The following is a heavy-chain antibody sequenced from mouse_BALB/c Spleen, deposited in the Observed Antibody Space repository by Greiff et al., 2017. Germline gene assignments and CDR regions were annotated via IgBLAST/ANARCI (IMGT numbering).Heavy chain of an antibody. D-gene: IGHD4-1*01. J-gene: IGHJ3*01. V-gene: IGHV2-9*02. CDR2: IWAGGST. Sequence: VQGVESGPGLVAPSQSLSITCTVSGFSLTSYGVHWVRQPPGKGLEWLGVIWAGGSTNYNSALMSRLSISKDNSKSQVFLKMNSLQTDDTAMYYCARGWDGGFAYWGQGTLVTVSA. CDR1: GFSLTSYG. CDR3: ARGWDGGFAY.